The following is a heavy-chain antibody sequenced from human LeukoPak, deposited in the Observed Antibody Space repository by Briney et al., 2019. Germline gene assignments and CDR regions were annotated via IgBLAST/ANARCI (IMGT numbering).Heavy chain of an antibody. CDR2: ISVYNGKT. Sequence: ASVTVSFKSSGYTFTNYGISWVGQAPGQGLEWMGWISVYNGKTNYAHKLQGRVTMTTDTYTNKDYMELRSLRSDDTAVYYCARKDRGRKYYYDSSGYVDYWGQGTLVTVSS. CDR1: GYTFTNYG. J-gene: IGHJ4*02. D-gene: IGHD3-22*01. CDR3: ARKDRGRKYYYDSSGYVDY. V-gene: IGHV1-18*01.